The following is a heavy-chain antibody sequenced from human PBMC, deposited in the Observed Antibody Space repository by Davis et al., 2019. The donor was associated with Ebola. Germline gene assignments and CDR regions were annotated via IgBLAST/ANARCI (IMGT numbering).Heavy chain of an antibody. J-gene: IGHJ4*02. CDR2: ISYDGSNK. V-gene: IGHV3-30-3*01. CDR1: GFTFSSYA. CDR3: VRDLRGWGDFDY. D-gene: IGHD3-10*01. Sequence: GESLKISCAASGFTFSSYAMHWVRQAPGKGLEWVAVISYDGSNKYYADSVKGRFTISRDNSKNTLYLQMNSLRSEDTAVYYCVRDLRGWGDFDYWGQGTLVTVSS.